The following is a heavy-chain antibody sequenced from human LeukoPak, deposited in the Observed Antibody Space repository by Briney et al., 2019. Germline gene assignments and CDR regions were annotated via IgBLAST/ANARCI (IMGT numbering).Heavy chain of an antibody. J-gene: IGHJ4*02. CDR1: GGSIRGYY. CDR2: IHHSGST. CDR3: AREVSVGTRYFDF. V-gene: IGHV4-59*01. Sequence: SETLSLTRTVAGGSIRGYYWSWLRQPPGKGLEWIGIIHHSGSTTYNPSLKSRLTFSVDTSKNQFSLNLTSVTAADTAVYYCAREVSVGTRYFDFWGQGSLVSVSS. D-gene: IGHD4-23*01.